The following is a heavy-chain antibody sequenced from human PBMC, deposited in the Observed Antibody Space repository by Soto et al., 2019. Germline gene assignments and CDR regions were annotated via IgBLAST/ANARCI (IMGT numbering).Heavy chain of an antibody. CDR1: GYSISSGYY. D-gene: IGHD2-15*01. Sequence: TSETLSLTCAVSGYSISSGYYWGCIRQPPGKGLEWIGSIYHSGSTYYNPSLKSRVTISVDTSKNQFSLKLSSVTAADTAVYYCAREVRGDCSGGSCYSRVGGYYYGMDVWGQGTTVTVSS. CDR2: IYHSGST. CDR3: AREVRGDCSGGSCYSRVGGYYYGMDV. J-gene: IGHJ6*02. V-gene: IGHV4-38-2*01.